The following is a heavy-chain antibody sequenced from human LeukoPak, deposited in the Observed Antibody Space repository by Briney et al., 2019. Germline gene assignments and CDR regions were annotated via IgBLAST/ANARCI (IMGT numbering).Heavy chain of an antibody. CDR3: AKGERGYCSSTTCYAVD. J-gene: IGHJ4*02. V-gene: IGHV3-30*02. D-gene: IGHD2-2*01. CDR2: IRFDGSNK. CDR1: GFTFSSYG. Sequence: GGSLRLSCAASGFTFSSYGMHWVRQAPGKGLEWASFIRFDGSNKFYADSVKGRFTISRDNSKNTLYLQMNSLRVEDTAVYYCAKGERGYCSSTTCYAVDWGQGTLVTVSS.